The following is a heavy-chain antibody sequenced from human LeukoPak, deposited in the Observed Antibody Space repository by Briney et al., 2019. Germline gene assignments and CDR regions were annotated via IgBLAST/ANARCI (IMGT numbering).Heavy chain of an antibody. V-gene: IGHV1-2*02. CDR2: INPNSGGT. J-gene: IGHJ6*02. CDR3: ARDTARITIFGVVIEGIYYYGMDV. CDR1: GYTFTGYY. D-gene: IGHD3-3*01. Sequence: GASVKVSCKASGYTFTGYYMHWVRQAPGQGLEWMGWINPNSGGTNYAQKFQGRVTMTTDTSTSTAYMELRGLRSDDTAVYYCARDTARITIFGVVIEGIYYYGMDVWGQGTTVTVSS.